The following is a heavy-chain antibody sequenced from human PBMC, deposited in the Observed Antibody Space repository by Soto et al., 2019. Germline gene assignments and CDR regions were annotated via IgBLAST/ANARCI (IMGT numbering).Heavy chain of an antibody. CDR2: ISYDGSDI. Sequence: VQLVESGGGLVQPGGSLKLSCAASGFMFSTYAMHWVRQAPGKGLEWVAVISYDGSDIYYGDSGKGRFTISRDNSRNTLHLEMNSLQTEDTAVFYCARDQGRTVTRGDWFDPWGQGTLVTVSS. CDR1: GFMFSTYA. J-gene: IGHJ5*02. CDR3: ARDQGRTVTRGDWFDP. D-gene: IGHD6-19*01. V-gene: IGHV3-30-3*01.